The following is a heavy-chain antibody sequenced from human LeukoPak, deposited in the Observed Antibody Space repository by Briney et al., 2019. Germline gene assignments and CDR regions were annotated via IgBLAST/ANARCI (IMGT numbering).Heavy chain of an antibody. V-gene: IGHV4-30-2*01. J-gene: IGHJ3*01. Sequence: PSETLSLTCAVSGGSISSGGYSWNWIRQPPGKGLEWIGYIYHSGTTYYNPSLKSRVTISVDRSKNHFSLNLSSVTAADTAVYYCARHMSVSYDAFDLWGRGTPVTVSS. CDR3: ARHMSVSYDAFDL. D-gene: IGHD3-10*01. CDR2: IYHSGTT. CDR1: GGSISSGGYS.